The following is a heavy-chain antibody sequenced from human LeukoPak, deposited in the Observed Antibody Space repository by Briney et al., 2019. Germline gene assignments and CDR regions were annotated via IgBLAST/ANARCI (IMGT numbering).Heavy chain of an antibody. V-gene: IGHV1-2*02. CDR2: INSNSGAR. CDR3: ARGRGGATTGFDH. J-gene: IGHJ4*02. CDR1: GYTFSAYY. Sequence: ASVKVSSTASGYTFSAYYMHWVRQAPGHGLESMGWINSNSGARNYAPKFQGRVTFSRDNSISTAYMELRRLRSDGTAIYCCARGRGGATTGFDHWGQGTLVTVSS. D-gene: IGHD1-26*01.